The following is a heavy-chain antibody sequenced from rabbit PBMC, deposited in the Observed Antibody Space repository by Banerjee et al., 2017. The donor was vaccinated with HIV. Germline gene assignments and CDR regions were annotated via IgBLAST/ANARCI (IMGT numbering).Heavy chain of an antibody. J-gene: IGHJ4*01. CDR1: GSDISSNA. Sequence: QEQLVESGGGLVQPEGSLTLTCKASGSDISSNAMCWVRQAPGKGLEWIACINTSSGNTVNANWAKGRFTISKTSSTRVTLQMTSLTAADTATYLCARDLAGVIGWNFNLWGQGTLVTVS. V-gene: IGHV1S45*01. CDR3: ARDLAGVIGWNFNL. D-gene: IGHD4-1*01. CDR2: INTSSGNT.